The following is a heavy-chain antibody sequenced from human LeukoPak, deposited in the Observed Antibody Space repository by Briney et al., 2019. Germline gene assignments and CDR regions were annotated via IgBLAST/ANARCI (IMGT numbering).Heavy chain of an antibody. CDR3: ARSMQGVSGMDV. J-gene: IGHJ6*02. V-gene: IGHV4-34*01. Sequence: SETLSLTCAVCGGSFSGYDWSWIRQPPGKGLEWIGKINHSGSTNYNPSLKSRVTISVDTSKNQFSLKLSSVTAADTAVYYCARSMQGVSGMDVWGQGTTVTVSS. D-gene: IGHD6-13*01. CDR1: GGSFSGYD. CDR2: INHSGST.